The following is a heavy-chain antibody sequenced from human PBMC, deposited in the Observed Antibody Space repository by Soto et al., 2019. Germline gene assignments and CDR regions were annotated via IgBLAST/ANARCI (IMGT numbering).Heavy chain of an antibody. CDR3: AKDLYDYVWGSYHNWFDP. V-gene: IGHV3-30*18. CDR2: ISYDGSNK. D-gene: IGHD3-16*02. CDR1: GFTFSSYG. Sequence: QVQLVESGGGVVQPGRSLRLSCAASGFTFSSYGMHWVRQAPGKGLEWVAVISYDGSNKYYADSVKGRFTISRDNSKNTLYLQRNSLRAEDTAVYYCAKDLYDYVWGSYHNWFDPWGQGTLVTVSS. J-gene: IGHJ5*02.